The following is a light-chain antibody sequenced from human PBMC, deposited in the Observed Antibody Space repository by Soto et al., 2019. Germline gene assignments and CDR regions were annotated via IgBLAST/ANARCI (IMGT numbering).Light chain of an antibody. V-gene: IGLV8-61*01. CDR2: STS. Sequence: QAVVTQESSFSVSPGGTVTLTCGLISGSVSTAHNPNWYQQTPGQAPRTLIYSTSTRSPGVPDRFSGSILGNKAALTITGAQADDESDYYCALFMGNGISVFGPGTKLTVL. CDR1: SGSVSTAHN. J-gene: IGLJ1*01. CDR3: ALFMGNGISV.